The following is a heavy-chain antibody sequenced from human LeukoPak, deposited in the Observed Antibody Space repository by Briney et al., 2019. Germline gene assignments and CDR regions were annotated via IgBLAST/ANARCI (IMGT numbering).Heavy chain of an antibody. D-gene: IGHD2-15*01. CDR2: INHSGST. CDR3: ARGPKWVVVVATTRGWFDP. J-gene: IGHJ5*02. Sequence: PSETLSLTYAVYGVSFSGYYWSWIRQPPAKGLEWIGEINHSGSTNYNPSLKSRVTISVDTSKKQFSLTLSSVTAADTAVYYCARGPKWVVVVATTRGWFDPWGQGTLVTVSS. V-gene: IGHV4-34*01. CDR1: GVSFSGYY.